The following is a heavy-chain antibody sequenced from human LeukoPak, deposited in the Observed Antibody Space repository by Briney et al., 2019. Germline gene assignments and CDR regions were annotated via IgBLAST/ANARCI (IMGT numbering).Heavy chain of an antibody. J-gene: IGHJ6*03. CDR1: GGSISSGSYY. D-gene: IGHD6-13*01. CDR2: IYTSGST. V-gene: IGHV4-61*02. Sequence: TLSLTCAVSGGSISSGSYYWSWIRQPAGKGLEWIGRIYTSGSTNYNPSLKSRVTISVDTSKNQFSLKLSSVTAADTAVYYCARDRNIGYSSSWYISSYYYYYYMDVWGKGTTVTISS. CDR3: ARDRNIGYSSSWYISSYYYYYYMDV.